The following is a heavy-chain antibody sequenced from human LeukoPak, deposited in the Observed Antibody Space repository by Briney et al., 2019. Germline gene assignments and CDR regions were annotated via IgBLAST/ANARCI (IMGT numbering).Heavy chain of an antibody. J-gene: IGHJ4*02. CDR1: GFTFSSYA. Sequence: GGAVRLSCAASGFTFSSYAMSWVRQAPGKGLEWVSGISCCGTHYPASVKGRFTISRDNSKNTLYLQMNSLRAEDTAIYYCAKGGDYVWGSYRPVWGQGTLVTVSS. D-gene: IGHD3-16*02. CDR2: ISCCGT. V-gene: IGHV3-23*01. CDR3: AKGGDYVWGSYRPV.